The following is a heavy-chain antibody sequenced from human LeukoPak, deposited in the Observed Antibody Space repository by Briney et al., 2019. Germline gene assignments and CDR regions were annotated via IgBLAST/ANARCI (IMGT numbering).Heavy chain of an antibody. D-gene: IGHD4-17*01. CDR2: ISAYNGYT. V-gene: IGHV1-18*01. CDR3: ASGSYGDYEGFDY. Sequence: ASVKVSCKASGYTFSSYGISWVRQAPGQGLEWMGWISAYNGYTHYAQKLQDRVTMTTDTSTSTAYMDLRSLRSDDTAVYYCASGSYGDYEGFDYWGQGTLVTVSS. J-gene: IGHJ4*02. CDR1: GYTFSSYG.